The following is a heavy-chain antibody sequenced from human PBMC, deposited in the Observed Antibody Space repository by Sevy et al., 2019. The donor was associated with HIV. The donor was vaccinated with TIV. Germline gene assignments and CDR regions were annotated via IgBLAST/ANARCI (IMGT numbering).Heavy chain of an antibody. V-gene: IGHV3-73*01. J-gene: IGHJ4*02. CDR2: IRSKANSYAT. D-gene: IGHD3-9*01. CDR1: GFTFSGSA. CDR3: TVTYYDILTGYYRPFY. Sequence: GGSLRLSCAASGFTFSGSAMHWVRQASGKGLEWVGRIRSKANSYATAYAASVKGRFTISRDDSKNTAYLQMNSLKTEDTAVYYCTVTYYDILTGYYRPFYWGQGTLVTVSS.